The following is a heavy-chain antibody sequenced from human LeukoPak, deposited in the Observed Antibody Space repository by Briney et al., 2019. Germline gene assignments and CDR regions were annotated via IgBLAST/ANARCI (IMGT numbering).Heavy chain of an antibody. V-gene: IGHV3-21*01. J-gene: IGHJ4*02. CDR2: ISSSSSYI. CDR1: GFTFSSYS. CDR3: AANNWNVDY. Sequence: GGSLRLSCAASGFTFSSYSMNWVRQAPGQGLEWVSSISSSSSYIYYADSVKGRFTISRDNAKNSLYLQMNSLRAEDTAVYYCAANNWNVDYWGQGTLVTVSS. D-gene: IGHD1-1*01.